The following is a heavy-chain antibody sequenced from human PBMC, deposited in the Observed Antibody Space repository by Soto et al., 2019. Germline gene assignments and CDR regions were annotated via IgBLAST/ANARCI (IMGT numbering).Heavy chain of an antibody. J-gene: IGHJ6*02. D-gene: IGHD6-13*01. V-gene: IGHV4-59*01. Sequence: SETLSLTCTVSGGSISSYYWSWIRQPPGKGLEWIGYIYYSGSTNYNPSLKSRVTISVDTSKNQFSLKLSSVTAADTAVYYCARGYSSSWSRYYYYYYGMDVWGQGTTVTV. CDR2: IYYSGST. CDR3: ARGYSSSWSRYYYYYYGMDV. CDR1: GGSISSYY.